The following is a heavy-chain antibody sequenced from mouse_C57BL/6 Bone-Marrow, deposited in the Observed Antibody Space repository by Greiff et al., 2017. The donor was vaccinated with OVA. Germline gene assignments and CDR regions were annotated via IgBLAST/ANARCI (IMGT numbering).Heavy chain of an antibody. Sequence: QVQLKESGPGLVAPSQSLSITCTVSGFSLTSYGVSWVRQPPGKGLEWLGVIWGDGSTNYHSALISRLSISQDNSKSQVFLTLNSLQTDDTATDSCAKPRPYGYYAMDYWGQGTSVTVSS. CDR2: IWGDGST. J-gene: IGHJ4*01. CDR3: AKPRPYGYYAMDY. D-gene: IGHD1-2*01. V-gene: IGHV2-3*01. CDR1: GFSLTSYG.